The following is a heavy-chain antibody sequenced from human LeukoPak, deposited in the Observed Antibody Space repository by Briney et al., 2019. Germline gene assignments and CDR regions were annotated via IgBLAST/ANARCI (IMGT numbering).Heavy chain of an antibody. V-gene: IGHV4-61*02. D-gene: IGHD4-23*01. J-gene: IGHJ4*02. CDR2: IYHSGST. CDR1: GGSISSGSYY. CDR3: VRVDNGGNYFDY. Sequence: SETLSLTCTVSGGSISSGSYYWSWIRQPAGKGLEWIGGIYHSGSTYCNPSLKSRLTISADTSKNQFSLRLSSVTAADTAVYYCVRVDNGGNYFDYWGQGTLVTVSS.